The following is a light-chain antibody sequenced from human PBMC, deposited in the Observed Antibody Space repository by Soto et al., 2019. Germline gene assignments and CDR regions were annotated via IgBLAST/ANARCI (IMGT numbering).Light chain of an antibody. J-gene: IGLJ3*02. CDR1: SSDVGGYNY. CDR2: EVS. V-gene: IGLV2-8*01. Sequence: PGQSVTISCTGTSSDVGGYNYVSWHQQHPGKAPKLMIYEVSKRPSGVPDRFSGSKSGNTASLTVSGLQAEDEADYYCSSYAGRNNWVFGAGTQLTVL. CDR3: SSYAGRNNWV.